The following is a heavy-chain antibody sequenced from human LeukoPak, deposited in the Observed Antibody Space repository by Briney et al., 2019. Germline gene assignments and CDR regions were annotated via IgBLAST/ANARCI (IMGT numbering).Heavy chain of an antibody. J-gene: IGHJ5*02. CDR3: TPVGGSGSYSWFDP. CDR1: GFTFSSSW. CDR2: INHDGSVK. V-gene: IGHV3-7*01. Sequence: GGSLRLSCVASGFTFSSSWMAWVRQAPGKGLQWVANINHDGSVKNYVGSVKGRFAISRDNAQNSFYLQMNSLETDDTAVYYCTPVGGSGSYSWFDPWGQGTLVTVSS. D-gene: IGHD3-10*01.